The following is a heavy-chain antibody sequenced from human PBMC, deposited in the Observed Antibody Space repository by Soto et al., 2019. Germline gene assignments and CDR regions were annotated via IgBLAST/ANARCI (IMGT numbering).Heavy chain of an antibody. CDR1: GGTFSSYT. V-gene: IGHV1-69*02. CDR3: ARAIYSRSEGAFAI. J-gene: IGHJ3*02. Sequence: QVQLVQSGAEVKKPGSSVKVSCKASGGTFSSYTISWVRQAPGQGLEWMGRIIPHLGIANYAQKFQGRVTITVDKSTSTAYMELSSLRSEDTAVYYCARAIYSRSEGAFAIWGHGTMVTVSS. D-gene: IGHD6-13*01. CDR2: IIPHLGIA.